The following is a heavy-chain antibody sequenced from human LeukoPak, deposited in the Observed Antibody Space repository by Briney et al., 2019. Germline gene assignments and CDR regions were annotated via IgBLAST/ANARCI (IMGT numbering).Heavy chain of an antibody. D-gene: IGHD3-9*01. CDR2: INSDADKT. CDR1: GFNFTGYW. J-gene: IGHJ6*03. Sequence: GGSLRLSCAASGFNFTGYWMHWVRQAPGKGLVWVSRINSDADKTGYAEAVKGRFTISRDNAKKTLYLEVNSLRGEDTAFYYCAREYYGILTGYYLDVWGKGTTVTVSS. CDR3: AREYYGILTGYYLDV. V-gene: IGHV3-74*01.